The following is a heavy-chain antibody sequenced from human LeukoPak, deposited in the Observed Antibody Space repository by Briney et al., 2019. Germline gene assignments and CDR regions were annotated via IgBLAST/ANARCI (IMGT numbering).Heavy chain of an antibody. Sequence: SDTLSLTCTVSGYSISSGYYWGWIRQPPGKGLEWIGSIYHSGSTYYNPSLKSRVTISVDTSKNQFSLKLSSVTAADTAVYYCARIIPTYYDFWSGYYFDYWGQGTLVTVSS. D-gene: IGHD3-3*01. V-gene: IGHV4-38-2*02. CDR3: ARIIPTYYDFWSGYYFDY. CDR2: IYHSGST. CDR1: GYSISSGYY. J-gene: IGHJ4*02.